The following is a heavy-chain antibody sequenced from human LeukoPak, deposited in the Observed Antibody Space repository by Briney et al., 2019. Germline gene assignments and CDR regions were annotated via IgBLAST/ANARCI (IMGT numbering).Heavy chain of an antibody. CDR1: GGSLSRYY. V-gene: IGHV4-59*01. CDR3: AKTVRANWFDP. Sequence: SETLSLTCTVSGGSLSRYYWSWIRQPPGKGLEWIGYIYYNGSTHCNPSLKSRVTISVDTYKNQFSLKLISVTAADTAVYYCAKTVRANWFDPWGQGTLVTVSS. D-gene: IGHD2-21*02. J-gene: IGHJ5*02. CDR2: IYYNGST.